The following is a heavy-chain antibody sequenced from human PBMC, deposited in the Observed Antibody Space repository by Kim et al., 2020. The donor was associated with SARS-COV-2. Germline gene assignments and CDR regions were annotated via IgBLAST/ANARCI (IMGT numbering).Heavy chain of an antibody. CDR1: GFTFSSYG. J-gene: IGHJ6*02. V-gene: IGHV3-33*08. CDR3: ASDSYYYDSSGYYYSPWYYYDMDV. Sequence: GGSLRLSCAASGFTFSSYGMHWVRQAPGKGLEWVAVIWYDGSNKYYADSVKGRFTISRDNSKNTLYLQMNSLRAEDTAVYYCASDSYYYDSSGYYYSPWYYYDMDVWGQGTTVTVSS. D-gene: IGHD3-22*01. CDR2: IWYDGSNK.